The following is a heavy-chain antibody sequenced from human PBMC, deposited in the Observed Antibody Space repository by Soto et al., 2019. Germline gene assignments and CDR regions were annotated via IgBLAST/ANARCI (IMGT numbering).Heavy chain of an antibody. Sequence: GGSLRLSCAAPGFTFSSYAMSWVRQAPGKGLEWVSAISGSGGSTYYADSVKGRFTISRDNSKNTLYLQMNSLRAEDTAVYYCAKENIVDTGSYYGMDVWGQGTTVTVSS. J-gene: IGHJ6*01. D-gene: IGHD5-18*01. CDR1: GFTFSSYA. V-gene: IGHV3-23*01. CDR3: AKENIVDTGSYYGMDV. CDR2: ISGSGGST.